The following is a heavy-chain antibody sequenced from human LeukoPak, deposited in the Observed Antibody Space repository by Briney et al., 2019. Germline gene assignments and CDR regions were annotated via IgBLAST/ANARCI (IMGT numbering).Heavy chain of an antibody. Sequence: SETLSLTCTVSGGSISSSSYYWGWIRQPPGKGLEWIGYIYYSGSTNYNPSLKSRVTISVDTSKNQFSLKLSSVTAADTAVYYCARYLIVVVPAAMSAFDIWGQGTMVTVSS. CDR3: ARYLIVVVPAAMSAFDI. D-gene: IGHD2-2*01. J-gene: IGHJ3*02. CDR1: GGSISSSSYY. V-gene: IGHV4-61*05. CDR2: IYYSGST.